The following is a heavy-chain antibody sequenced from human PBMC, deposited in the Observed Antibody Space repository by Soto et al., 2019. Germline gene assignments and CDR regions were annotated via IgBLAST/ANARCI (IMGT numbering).Heavy chain of an antibody. CDR1: GFTFISYA. J-gene: IGHJ6*02. Sequence: QVQLVESGGGVVQPGRSLRLSCAASGFTFISYAMHWVRQAPGKGLVWVAVISFDGSTEYYADSVKGRVTISRDNSKNTVYLQMNSLRSEDTAVYYCARSRHGSGSYTHFYYGLDVWGQGTTVTVSS. D-gene: IGHD3-10*01. V-gene: IGHV3-30-3*01. CDR2: ISFDGSTE. CDR3: ARSRHGSGSYTHFYYGLDV.